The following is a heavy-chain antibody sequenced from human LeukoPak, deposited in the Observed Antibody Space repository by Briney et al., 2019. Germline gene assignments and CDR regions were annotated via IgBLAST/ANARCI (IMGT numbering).Heavy chain of an antibody. CDR3: ARGGYYGSGRCYFDS. CDR1: GFTFSSYW. D-gene: IGHD3-3*01. CDR2: IKSDGSNT. V-gene: IGHV3-74*01. Sequence: TGGSLRLSCAASGFTFSSYWMHWVRQAPGKGLVWVSRIKSDGSNTNYADSVKGRFTISRDNAKNTLHLQMNSLRAEDTAVYYCARGGYYGSGRCYFDSWGQGTLVTVSS. J-gene: IGHJ4*02.